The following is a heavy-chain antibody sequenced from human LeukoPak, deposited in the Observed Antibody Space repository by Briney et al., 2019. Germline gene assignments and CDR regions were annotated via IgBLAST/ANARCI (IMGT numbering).Heavy chain of an antibody. CDR3: ARERRDGYNRLYYFDY. V-gene: IGHV3-30*03. D-gene: IGHD5-24*01. CDR1: GFTFSSYG. CDR2: ISYDGSKE. J-gene: IGHJ4*02. Sequence: PGRSLRLSCAASGFTFSSYGMHWVRQAPGKGLEWVAVISYDGSKEYYADSVKGRLTISRDNSKNTLYLQMNSLRAEDTAVYYCARERRDGYNRLYYFDYWGQGTLVTVSS.